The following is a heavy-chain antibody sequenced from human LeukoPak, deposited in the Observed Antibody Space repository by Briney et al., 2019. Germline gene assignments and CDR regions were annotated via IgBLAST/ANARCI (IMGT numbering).Heavy chain of an antibody. J-gene: IGHJ4*02. CDR3: ARATVGFDY. D-gene: IGHD3-3*01. Sequence: GGSLRLSCAASGFTFSSYGMNWVRQAPGKGLEWVSYISSSGSSIYYADSVKGRFTISRDNAKNSQYLQMNSLRAEDTAVYYCARATVGFDYWGQGTLVTVSS. V-gene: IGHV3-48*04. CDR2: ISSSGSSI. CDR1: GFTFSSYG.